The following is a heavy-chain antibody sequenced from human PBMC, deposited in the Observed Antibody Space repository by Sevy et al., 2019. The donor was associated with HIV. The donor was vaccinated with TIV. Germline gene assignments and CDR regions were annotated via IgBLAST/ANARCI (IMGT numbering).Heavy chain of an antibody. J-gene: IGHJ6*03. CDR2: IIPIFGTA. CDR3: ARDFSSYDSSGYYYYYYYMDV. Sequence: ASVKVSCKASGGTFSSYAISWVRQAPGQGLEWMGRIIPIFGTANYPQKFQGRVTITADESTSTAYMELSSLRSEDTAVYYCARDFSSYDSSGYYYYYYYMDVWGIGTTVTVSS. D-gene: IGHD3-22*01. CDR1: GGTFSSYA. V-gene: IGHV1-69*13.